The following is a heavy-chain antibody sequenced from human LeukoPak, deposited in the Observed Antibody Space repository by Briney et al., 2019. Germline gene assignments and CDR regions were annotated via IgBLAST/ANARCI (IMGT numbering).Heavy chain of an antibody. CDR1: GFTFSSYS. Sequence: GGPLRLSCAASGFTFSSYSMKWVRQAPGKGLEWVSSISSSSSYIYYADSVKGRFTISRDNSKNTLYLQMNSLRAEDTAVYYYARAPGGSSGHYDYWGQGSLVTVSS. CDR2: ISSSSSYI. CDR3: ARAPGGSSGHYDY. V-gene: IGHV3-21*04. J-gene: IGHJ4*02. D-gene: IGHD3-22*01.